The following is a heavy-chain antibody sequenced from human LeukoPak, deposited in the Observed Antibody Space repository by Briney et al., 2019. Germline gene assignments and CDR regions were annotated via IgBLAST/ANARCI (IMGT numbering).Heavy chain of an antibody. Sequence: GGSLRLSCAASGFTFSSYWMSWVRQAPGKGLEWVANIKQDGSQKYYVDSVKGRFSISRDNAKNSLYLQMNSLRAEDTAVYYCARGVPYASWSGPHYPDYWGQGTLVTVSS. CDR3: ARGVPYASWSGPHYPDY. D-gene: IGHD3-3*01. V-gene: IGHV3-7*01. CDR2: IKQDGSQK. J-gene: IGHJ4*02. CDR1: GFTFSSYW.